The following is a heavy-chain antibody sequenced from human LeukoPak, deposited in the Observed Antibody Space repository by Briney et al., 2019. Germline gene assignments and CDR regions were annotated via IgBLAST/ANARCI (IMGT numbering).Heavy chain of an antibody. CDR2: ISGSGGST. J-gene: IGHJ4*02. D-gene: IGHD3-9*01. Sequence: GGSLRLFCAASGFTFSSYAMSWVRQAPGKGLEWVSAISGSGGSTYYADSVKGRFTISRDNSKNTLYLQMNSLRAEDTAVYYCAKGANYDILTGYYTHYYFDYWGQGTLVTVSS. CDR3: AKGANYDILTGYYTHYYFDY. CDR1: GFTFSSYA. V-gene: IGHV3-23*01.